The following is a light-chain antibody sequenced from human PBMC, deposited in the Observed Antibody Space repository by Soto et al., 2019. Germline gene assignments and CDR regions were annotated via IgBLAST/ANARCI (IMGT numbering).Light chain of an antibody. J-gene: IGKJ4*01. CDR1: QSVTSTY. CDR2: SAS. CDR3: QQSSGSVT. V-gene: IGKV3-20*01. Sequence: EIVLTQSPATLSLSPGERATLSCRASQSVTSTYFGWYQQKPGQAPRLLIYSASKRQSRVPDRFSGGGSGSDFTLTITSLQPEDFAVYYCQQSSGSVTVGGGTKVDIK.